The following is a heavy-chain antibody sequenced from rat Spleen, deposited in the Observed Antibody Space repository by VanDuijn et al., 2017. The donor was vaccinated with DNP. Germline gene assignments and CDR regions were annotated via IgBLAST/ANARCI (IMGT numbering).Heavy chain of an antibody. D-gene: IGHD4-3*01. CDR1: GYTFTRYS. CDR2: IYTGSGGT. Sequence: QVQLRQSGAEPAKPGSSVKISCKASGYTFTRYSIHWIKQTTGQGLEYIGYIYTGSGGTNYNEKFKGKATLTVDKSSSTAFMQLSSLTPDDSAVYYCASSWVGVRGIWFAFWGQGTLVTVSS. J-gene: IGHJ3*01. V-gene: IGHV1-43*01. CDR3: ASSWVGVRGIWFAF.